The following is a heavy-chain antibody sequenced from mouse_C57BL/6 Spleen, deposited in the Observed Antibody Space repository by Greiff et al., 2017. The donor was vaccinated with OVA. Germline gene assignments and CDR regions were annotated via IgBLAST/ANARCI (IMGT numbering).Heavy chain of an antibody. CDR1: GFTFSSYA. J-gene: IGHJ4*01. Sequence: EVKLVESGGGLVKPGGSLKLSCAASGFTFSSYAMSWVRQTPEKRLEWVATISDGGSYTYYPDNVKGRFTISRDNAKNNLYLQMSHLKSEDTAMDYCARRGPYDGYPMDYWGQGTSVTVSS. CDR2: ISDGGSYT. V-gene: IGHV5-4*03. CDR3: ARRGPYDGYPMDY. D-gene: IGHD2-3*01.